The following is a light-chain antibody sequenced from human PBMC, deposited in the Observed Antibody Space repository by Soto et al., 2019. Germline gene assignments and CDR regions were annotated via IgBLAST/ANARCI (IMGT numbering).Light chain of an antibody. J-gene: IGKJ3*01. CDR2: AAS. Sequence: DIQMTQSPSSLSASIGDRVTITCRASQRINSYLNWYQQKPGTAPKHLIYAASNLQSGVPSRFSGSGSGTDFALTISSLQPEDFATYYCQHSYSGPPTFGPGTNVDIK. CDR3: QHSYSGPPT. CDR1: QRINSY. V-gene: IGKV1-39*01.